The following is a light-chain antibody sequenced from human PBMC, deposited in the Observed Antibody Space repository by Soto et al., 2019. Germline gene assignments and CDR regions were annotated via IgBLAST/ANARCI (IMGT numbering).Light chain of an antibody. CDR3: QQDSSSPRT. J-gene: IGKJ1*01. CDR2: GAS. CDR1: QSVSSSY. V-gene: IGKV3-20*01. Sequence: EILLTQSPGTLSLSPGERATLSCRASQSVSSSYLAWYQQKPGQARRLLIYGASSRATGIPDRFSGSGSGTDFTLTISRLEPEDFAVYYCQQDSSSPRTFGQGTKVEIK.